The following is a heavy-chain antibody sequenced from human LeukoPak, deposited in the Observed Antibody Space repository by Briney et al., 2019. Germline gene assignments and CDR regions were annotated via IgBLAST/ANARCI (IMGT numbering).Heavy chain of an antibody. D-gene: IGHD5-18*01. V-gene: IGHV1-46*01. CDR3: ARWGIQLWNKQNWFDP. J-gene: IGHJ5*02. CDR2: ITPSGGTT. CDR1: GYTFTSYH. Sequence: PVASVKVSCKASGYTFTSYHMHWVRQAPGQGLEWMGIITPSGGTTNYAQKFRGRVTMTRDMSTSTVYMELSSLRSEDTAVYYCARWGIQLWNKQNWFDPWGQGTLVTVSS.